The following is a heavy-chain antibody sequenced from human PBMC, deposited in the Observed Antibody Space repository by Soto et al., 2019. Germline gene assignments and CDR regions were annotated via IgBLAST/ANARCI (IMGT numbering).Heavy chain of an antibody. V-gene: IGHV5-51*01. Sequence: GESLKISCQGSGYRFSSYWIAWVRQMPGKGLEWMGIIYPGDSDTIYSPSFQGQVTFSVDKSTSTAYLQWSSLKASDTAMYCCARQGSNGAYYYYGMDVWGQGTTVTVSS. CDR2: IYPGDSDT. J-gene: IGHJ6*02. D-gene: IGHD2-8*01. CDR1: GYRFSSYW. CDR3: ARQGSNGAYYYYGMDV.